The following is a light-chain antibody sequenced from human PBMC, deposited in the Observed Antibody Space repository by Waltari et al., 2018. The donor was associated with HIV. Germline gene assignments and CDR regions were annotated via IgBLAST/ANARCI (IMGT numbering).Light chain of an antibody. CDR2: DNN. Sequence: QSVFTPPPSVSAAPGQKVTISCPGSRSHTAKNSVSWYQDLPGTAPKLLIYDNNKRPSGIPDRFSGSKSGTSATLGITGLQTGDEADYYCGTWDSSLRAEVFGTGTKVTVL. CDR3: GTWDSSLRAEV. CDR1: RSHTAKNS. J-gene: IGLJ1*01. V-gene: IGLV1-51*01.